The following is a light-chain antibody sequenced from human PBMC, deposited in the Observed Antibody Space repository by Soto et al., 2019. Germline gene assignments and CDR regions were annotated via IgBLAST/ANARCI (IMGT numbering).Light chain of an antibody. Sequence: EIVLTQSPGTLSLSPGERATLSCGASQSIWSSKLAWYQHKPGQAPRLLIYGASSRATGIPDRFSGSGSGTDFTLTISRLEPEDFAVYYCQQYDSSPYTFGQGTKLEIK. CDR1: QSIWSSK. CDR2: GAS. CDR3: QQYDSSPYT. J-gene: IGKJ2*01. V-gene: IGKV3-20*01.